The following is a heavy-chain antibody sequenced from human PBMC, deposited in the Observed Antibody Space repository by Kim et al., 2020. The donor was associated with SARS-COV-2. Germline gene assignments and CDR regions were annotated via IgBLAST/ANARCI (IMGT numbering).Heavy chain of an antibody. V-gene: IGHV6-1*01. CDR1: GDSVSGNGVA. J-gene: IGHJ4*02. Sequence: SQTLSLTCAISGDSVSGNGVAWNWIRQSPSRGLEWLGRTYYRSKWYTEYAISVKNRITFNPDTSKNQFSLQLNSVTPEDTAVYFCARGESRSLDYWGQGTLVTVSS. CDR3: ARGESRSLDY. CDR2: TYYRSKWYT. D-gene: IGHD6-6*01.